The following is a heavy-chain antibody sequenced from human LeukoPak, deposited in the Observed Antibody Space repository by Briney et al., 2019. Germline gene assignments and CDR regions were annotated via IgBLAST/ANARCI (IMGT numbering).Heavy chain of an antibody. V-gene: IGHV3-30*02. D-gene: IGHD3-10*01. CDR1: GFTFSSYS. Sequence: PGGSLRLSCAASGFTFSSYSMNWVRQAPGKGLEWLAFIQSDGGNKYYADSVKGRFTISRDNSKNTLFLQMNSLRGEDTAVYYCAKDKSMVRELDYWGQGTLVTVSS. CDR3: AKDKSMVRELDY. CDR2: IQSDGGNK. J-gene: IGHJ4*02.